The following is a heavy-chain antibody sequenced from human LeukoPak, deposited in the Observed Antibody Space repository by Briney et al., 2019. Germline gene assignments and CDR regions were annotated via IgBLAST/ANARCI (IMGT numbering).Heavy chain of an antibody. CDR1: GFTFSSYA. CDR3: ARDFTRNYQLLLNY. D-gene: IGHD2-2*01. Sequence: GGSLRFSCAASGFTFSSYAMHWVRQAPGKGLEWVAVISYDGSNKYYADSVKGRFTISRDNSKNTLYLQMNSLRAEDTAVYYCARDFTRNYQLLLNYWGQGTLVTVSS. J-gene: IGHJ4*02. V-gene: IGHV3-30*04. CDR2: ISYDGSNK.